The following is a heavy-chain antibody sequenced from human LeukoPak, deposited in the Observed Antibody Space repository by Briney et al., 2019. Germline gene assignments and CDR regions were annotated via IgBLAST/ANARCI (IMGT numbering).Heavy chain of an antibody. V-gene: IGHV3-30-3*01. CDR2: ISYDGSNK. CDR3: ARDQYDTWSRRGNFDS. D-gene: IGHD3-3*01. Sequence: GRSLRLSCAASGFTFSSYAMHWVRQAPGKGLEWMAVISYDGSNKYYADSVKGRFTISRDNTKNSLYLQMNSLRAEDTAVFYCARDQYDTWSRRGNFDSWGQGTLVIVSS. CDR1: GFTFSSYA. J-gene: IGHJ4*02.